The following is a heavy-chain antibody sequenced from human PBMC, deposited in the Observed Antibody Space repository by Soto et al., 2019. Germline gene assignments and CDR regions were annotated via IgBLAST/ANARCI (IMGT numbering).Heavy chain of an antibody. V-gene: IGHV4-34*01. J-gene: IGHJ4*02. CDR3: ARARAYYYGTDNSYEGGFCDFDL. Sequence: QVLLQQWGAGLLKPSETLSLTCAVYGGSLSGNYWTWIRQPPGKGLEWIGNINHSGSTIYNPSLTRRVPISVVASNNQFFLELSSVTATATAVSYCARARAYYYGTDNSYEGGFCDFDLWGQGTLATVSS. CDR2: INHSGST. CDR1: GGSLSGNY. D-gene: IGHD3-10*01.